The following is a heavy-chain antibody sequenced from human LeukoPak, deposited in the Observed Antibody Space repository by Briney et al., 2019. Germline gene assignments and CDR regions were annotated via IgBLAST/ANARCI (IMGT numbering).Heavy chain of an antibody. J-gene: IGHJ6*02. CDR1: EGTFSSYA. Sequence: VASVKVSCKASEGTFSSYAISWVRQAPGQGLEWMGGIIPIFGTANYAQKFQGRVTITADESTSTAYMELSSLRSEDTAVYYCANLRRVVANDDYYYGMDVWGQGTTVTVSS. D-gene: IGHD2-15*01. V-gene: IGHV1-69*13. CDR2: IIPIFGTA. CDR3: ANLRRVVANDDYYYGMDV.